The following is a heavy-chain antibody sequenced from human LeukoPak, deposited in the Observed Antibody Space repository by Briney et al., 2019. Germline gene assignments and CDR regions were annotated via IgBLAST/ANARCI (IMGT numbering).Heavy chain of an antibody. CDR3: AKADDGYCSATSCYGDH. CDR2: IRYDGTNK. CDR1: GFTFNSYG. D-gene: IGHD2-2*03. J-gene: IGHJ4*02. V-gene: IGHV3-30*02. Sequence: GGSLRLSCAASGFTFNSYGMHWARQAPGKGLEWVAFIRYDGTNKYYADSVKGRFTISRDNFRNTLFLQMNSLRPEDTAVYYCAKADDGYCSATSCYGDHWGQGTLVTVSS.